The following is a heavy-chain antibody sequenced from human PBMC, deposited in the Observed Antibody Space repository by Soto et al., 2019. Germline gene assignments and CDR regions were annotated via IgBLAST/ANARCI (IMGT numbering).Heavy chain of an antibody. CDR3: ARAPYYDILTGYYYYYGMDV. J-gene: IGHJ6*02. Sequence: AASVNVSCKPSGYTFTSYAMHWVREAQGQRLELMGWINAGNGNTKYSQKFQGRVTITRDTSASTAYMELSSLRSEDTAVYYCARAPYYDILTGYYYYYGMDVWGQGTTVTVYS. CDR2: INAGNGNT. D-gene: IGHD3-9*01. V-gene: IGHV1-3*01. CDR1: GYTFTSYA.